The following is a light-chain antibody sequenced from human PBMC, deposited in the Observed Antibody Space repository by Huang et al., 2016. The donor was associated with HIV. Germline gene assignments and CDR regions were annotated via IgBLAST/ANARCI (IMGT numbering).Light chain of an antibody. CDR1: QSVSSTY. Sequence: EIVLTQSPGTLSFSPGERATLSCRAIQSVSSTYLAWYQQKPGHAPRLLIYGASSRATGIPDRFSGSVSVTDFTLTISRLEPEDFAVYYCQQFGTSRGITFGPGTKVDIK. CDR3: QQFGTSRGIT. J-gene: IGKJ3*01. V-gene: IGKV3-20*01. CDR2: GAS.